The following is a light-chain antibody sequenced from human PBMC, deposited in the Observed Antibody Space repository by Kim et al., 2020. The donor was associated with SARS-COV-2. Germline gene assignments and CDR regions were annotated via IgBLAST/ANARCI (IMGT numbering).Light chain of an antibody. J-gene: IGKJ4*01. Sequence: DIQMTQSPASLSASVGDSVTITCQASQDITRYLNWYQHKPGKAPKLLIYDASNLEIEVPSRFSGSGFGTDFTFTISSLQPEHIATYFCQQYDDLPLTFGGGTKVDIK. CDR2: DAS. CDR1: QDITRY. CDR3: QQYDDLPLT. V-gene: IGKV1-33*01.